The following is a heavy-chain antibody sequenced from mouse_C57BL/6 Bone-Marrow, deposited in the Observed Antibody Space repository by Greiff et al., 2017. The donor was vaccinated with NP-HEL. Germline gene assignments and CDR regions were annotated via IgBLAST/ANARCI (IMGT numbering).Heavy chain of an antibody. J-gene: IGHJ4*01. CDR3: APRWLKTYYAMDY. CDR2: IDPEDGET. CDR1: GFNIKDYY. Sequence: EVQLQESGAELVKPGASVKLSCTASGFNIKDYYMHWVKQRTEHGLEWIGRIDPEDGETKYAPKFQGKATITADTSSNTAYLQLSSLTSEDTAVYYCAPRWLKTYYAMDYWGQGTSVTVSS. D-gene: IGHD2-3*01. V-gene: IGHV14-2*01.